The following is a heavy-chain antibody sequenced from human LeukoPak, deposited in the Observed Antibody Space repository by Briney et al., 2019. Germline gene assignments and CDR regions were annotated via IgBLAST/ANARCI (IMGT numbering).Heavy chain of an antibody. CDR1: GYSFTSYW. CDR3: ASHDSPIAVASW. J-gene: IGHJ4*02. CDR2: IYPGDSDT. V-gene: IGHV5-51*01. Sequence: GGSLRLSCKGSGYSFTSYWIGWVRQMPGKGLEWMGIIYPGDSDTRYSPSFQGQVTISADKSISTAYLQWSSLRASDTAMYYCASHDSPIAVASWWGQGTLVTVSS. D-gene: IGHD6-19*01.